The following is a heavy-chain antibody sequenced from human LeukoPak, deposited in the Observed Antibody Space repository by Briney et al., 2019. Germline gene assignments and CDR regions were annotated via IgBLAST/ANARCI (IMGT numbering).Heavy chain of an antibody. V-gene: IGHV1-69*05. CDR1: GGTFSSYA. J-gene: IGHJ6*03. D-gene: IGHD4-11*01. Sequence: SVKVSCKASGGTFSSYAISWVRQAPGQGLEWMGGIIPIFGTANYAQKFQDRVTITTDESTSTAYMELSSLRSEDTAVYYCARATYSNWLHHYYYYYMDVWRKGTTVTVS. CDR2: IIPIFGTA. CDR3: ARATYSNWLHHYYYYYMDV.